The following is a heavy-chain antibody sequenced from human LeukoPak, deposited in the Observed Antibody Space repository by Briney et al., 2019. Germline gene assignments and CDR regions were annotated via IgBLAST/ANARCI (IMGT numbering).Heavy chain of an antibody. D-gene: IGHD5/OR15-5a*01. CDR3: AKGLFYVNLDY. CDR1: GLTFSSYA. Sequence: GGSLRLYCAASGLTFSSYAMSWVRQAPGKGLEWVSAISGSGGSTYYADSVKGRFTISRDNSKNTLYLQMNSLRAEDTAVYYCAKGLFYVNLDYWGQGTLVTVSS. J-gene: IGHJ4*02. CDR2: ISGSGGST. V-gene: IGHV3-23*01.